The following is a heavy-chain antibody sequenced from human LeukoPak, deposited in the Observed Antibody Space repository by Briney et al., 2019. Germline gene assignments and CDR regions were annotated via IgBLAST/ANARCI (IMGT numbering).Heavy chain of an antibody. Sequence: GGSLRLSCAASGFTFSSYAMHWVRQAPGKGLEWLAFIRYDGSKKYYADSVKGRFTSTRGNSKNTLYLQMNSLKAEDTAVYYCAELGITMIGGVWGKGTTVTISS. J-gene: IGHJ6*04. CDR3: AELGITMIGGV. D-gene: IGHD3-10*02. CDR2: IRYDGSKK. V-gene: IGHV3-30*02. CDR1: GFTFSSYA.